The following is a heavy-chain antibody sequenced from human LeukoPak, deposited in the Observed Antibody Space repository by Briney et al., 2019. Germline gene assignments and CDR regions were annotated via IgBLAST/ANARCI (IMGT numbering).Heavy chain of an antibody. CDR2: ISAYNGNT. CDR3: ARGAVWGSYRYFDY. CDR1: GYTFTSYG. Sequence: ASVKVSCKASGYTFTSYGISWVRQAPGQGLEWMGWISAYNGNTKYSQEFQGRVTITRDTSASTADMELSSLRSEDMAVYFCARGAVWGSYRYFDYWGQGTLVTVSS. D-gene: IGHD3-16*02. V-gene: IGHV1-18*03. J-gene: IGHJ4*02.